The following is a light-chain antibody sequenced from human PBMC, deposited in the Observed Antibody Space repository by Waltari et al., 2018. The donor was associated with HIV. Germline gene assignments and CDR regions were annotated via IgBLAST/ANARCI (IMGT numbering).Light chain of an antibody. J-gene: IGLJ1*01. V-gene: IGLV1-47*01. CDR1: SSNIGNDN. CDR2: KNY. CDR3: VGWDASLSAYV. Sequence: QSVLTQPPSASGTPGQTVTISCSGSSSNIGNDNVSWYQQLPGTAPKLLIYKNYQRPSGVPDRFAGSKSGTSASLAISGLRSEDEADYYCVGWDASLSAYVFGTGTKVTIL.